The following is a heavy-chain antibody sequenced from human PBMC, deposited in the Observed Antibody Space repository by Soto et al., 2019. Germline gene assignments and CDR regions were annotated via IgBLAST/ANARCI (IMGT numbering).Heavy chain of an antibody. D-gene: IGHD1-26*01. V-gene: IGHV3-23*01. J-gene: IGHJ6*02. CDR2: TSGSGRST. CDR1: GFTFSDFA. Sequence: GGSLRLSCAASGFTFSDFAMSWVRQAPGKGLEWVSTTSGSGRSTYYADSVKGRFSIFRDNSKNTVYLQMNSLRAEDTAVYHCAKDANSGSPWYYHGMDVWGQGTTVTVSS. CDR3: AKDANSGSPWYYHGMDV.